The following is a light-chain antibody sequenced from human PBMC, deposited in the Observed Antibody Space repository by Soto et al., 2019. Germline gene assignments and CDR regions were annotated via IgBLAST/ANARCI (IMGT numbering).Light chain of an antibody. V-gene: IGLV2-14*01. CDR2: EVS. J-gene: IGLJ1*01. Sequence: QSALTQPASVSGSPGQSITISCTGSSSDVGGYNYVSWYQQHPGKAPKLMIYEVSNRPSGVSNRFSGSKSGSTASLTISGLQAEDEADYYCTSYTSLASLDVFGTGTKLTVL. CDR3: TSYTSLASLDV. CDR1: SSDVGGYNY.